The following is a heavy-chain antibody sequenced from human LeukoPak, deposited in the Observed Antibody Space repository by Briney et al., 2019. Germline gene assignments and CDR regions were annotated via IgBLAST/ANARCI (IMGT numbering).Heavy chain of an antibody. D-gene: IGHD6-13*01. CDR1: GGSISSYY. J-gene: IGHJ4*02. Sequence: SQTLSLTCTVSGGSISSYYWSWIRQPAGKGLEWIGRIYTSGSTNYNPSLKSRVTMSVDTSKNQFSLKLSSVTAADTAVYYCARDGYGYSSSWYYFDYWGQGTLVTVSS. CDR2: IYTSGST. CDR3: ARDGYGYSSSWYYFDY. V-gene: IGHV4-4*07.